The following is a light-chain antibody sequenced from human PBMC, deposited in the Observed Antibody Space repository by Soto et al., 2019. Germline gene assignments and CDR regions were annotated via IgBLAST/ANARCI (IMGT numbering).Light chain of an antibody. V-gene: IGKV3-15*01. Sequence: EIVMTQSPATLSVSPGGRATLSCRASQSVSSNLAWYQQKPGQAPRLLIYGASTRATGIPARFSGSGSGTEFTLTISSLQSEDFAVYYCQQYNNWPPTCGQGTKVDI. CDR1: QSVSSN. CDR3: QQYNNWPPT. CDR2: GAS. J-gene: IGKJ1*01.